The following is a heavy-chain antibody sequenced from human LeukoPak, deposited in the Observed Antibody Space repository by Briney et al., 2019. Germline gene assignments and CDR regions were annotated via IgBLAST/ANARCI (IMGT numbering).Heavy chain of an antibody. J-gene: IGHJ1*01. CDR2: IYSGGST. Sequence: GGSLRLSCAASGFTVSSNYMSWVRQAPGKGLEWVSVIYSGGSTYYADSLKGRFTISRDNAKNLLYLQMNSLRVEDTAVYYCVRGNEAYWGQGTLVTVSS. CDR3: VRGNEAY. V-gene: IGHV3-53*01. CDR1: GFTVSSNY.